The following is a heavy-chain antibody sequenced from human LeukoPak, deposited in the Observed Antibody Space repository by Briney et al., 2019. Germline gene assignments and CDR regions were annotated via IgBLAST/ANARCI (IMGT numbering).Heavy chain of an antibody. CDR2: IYYSGST. Sequence: PSETLSLTCTVSGGSISSYYWSWIRQPPGKGLEWIGYIYYSGSTNYNPSLKSRVTISVDTSKNQFSLKLSSVTAADTAVYYCARGQWLAYEYYFDYWGQGTLVTVSS. CDR3: ARGQWLAYEYYFDY. CDR1: GGSISSYY. D-gene: IGHD6-19*01. V-gene: IGHV4-59*01. J-gene: IGHJ4*02.